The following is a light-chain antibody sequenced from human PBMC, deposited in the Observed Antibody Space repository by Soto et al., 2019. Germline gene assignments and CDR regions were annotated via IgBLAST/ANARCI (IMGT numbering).Light chain of an antibody. J-gene: IGKJ1*01. Sequence: EIVLTQSPGTLSLSPGERATHSCRASQSVSSSYSAWYQQKPGQAPRLLIYGASSRATGIPDRFSGSGSGTDFTLTISRLEPEDFAVYYYQQYGSSPTFGQGTKVDIK. V-gene: IGKV3-20*01. CDR2: GAS. CDR3: QQYGSSPT. CDR1: QSVSSSY.